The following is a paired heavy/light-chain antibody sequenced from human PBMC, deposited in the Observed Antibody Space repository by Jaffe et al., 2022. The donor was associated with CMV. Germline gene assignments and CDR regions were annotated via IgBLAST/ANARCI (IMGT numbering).Light chain of an antibody. CDR3: LLSYSGARV. CDR1: TGPVTSGHY. CDR2: DTS. V-gene: IGLV7-46*01. Sequence: QAVVTQEPSLTVSPGGTVTLTCGSSTGPVTSGHYPYWFQQKPGQAPRTLIYDTSSKHSWTPARFSGSLLGGKAALTLSGAQSEDEAEYYCLLSYSGARVFGGGTKLTVL. J-gene: IGLJ3*02.
Heavy chain of an antibody. CDR3: SRRGDY. V-gene: IGHV4-39*01. CDR2: IYYTGTT. CDR1: GGSITSSYYY. D-gene: IGHD3-16*01. J-gene: IGHJ4*02. Sequence: QLQLQESGPGLVKPSETLSLTCTVSGGSITSSYYYWGWIRQPPGKGLEWIGSIYYTGTTSYNPSLKSRVTISLDTSRNQFSLKLNSVTAADTAVYYCSRRGDYWGQGTLVTVSS.